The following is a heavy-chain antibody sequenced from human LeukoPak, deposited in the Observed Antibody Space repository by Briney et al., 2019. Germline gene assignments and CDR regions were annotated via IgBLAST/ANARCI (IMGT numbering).Heavy chain of an antibody. Sequence: ASVKVSCKASGYTFTSYAMNWVRQAPGQGLEWMGWINTNTGNPTYAQGFTGRFVFSLDTSVNTAYLQISSLESEDTAIYYCARVDPAEAGTSFDYWGQGTLLTVSS. CDR2: INTNTGNP. CDR3: ARVDPAEAGTSFDY. V-gene: IGHV7-4-1*02. J-gene: IGHJ4*02. CDR1: GYTFTSYA. D-gene: IGHD6-13*01.